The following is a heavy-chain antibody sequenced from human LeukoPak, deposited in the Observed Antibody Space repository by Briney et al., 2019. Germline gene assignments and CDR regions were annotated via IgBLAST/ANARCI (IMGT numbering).Heavy chain of an antibody. CDR2: IYTGGTT. D-gene: IGHD3-22*01. J-gene: IGHJ5*02. CDR1: GFTVSNNY. CDR3: ARSPWGITMIAEA. Sequence: PGGSLRLSCAASGFTVSNNYMSWVRQAPGKGLERVSVIYTGGTTYYADSVKGRFTISRDNSKNTLYLQMNSLRAEDTAVYYCARSPWGITMIAEAWGQGTLVTVSS. V-gene: IGHV3-53*01.